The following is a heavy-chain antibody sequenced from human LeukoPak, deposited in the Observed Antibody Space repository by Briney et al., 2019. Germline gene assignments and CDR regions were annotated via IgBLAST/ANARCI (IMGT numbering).Heavy chain of an antibody. V-gene: IGHV1-2*02. Sequence: ALVKVSCKASGYTFTGYYMHWVRQAPGQGLEWMGWINPNSGGTNYAQKFQGRVTMTRDTSISTAYMELRSLRSDDTAVYYCARGRGDGYPPEAFDIWGQGTMVTVSS. CDR2: INPNSGGT. J-gene: IGHJ3*02. CDR3: ARGRGDGYPPEAFDI. CDR1: GYTFTGYY. D-gene: IGHD5-24*01.